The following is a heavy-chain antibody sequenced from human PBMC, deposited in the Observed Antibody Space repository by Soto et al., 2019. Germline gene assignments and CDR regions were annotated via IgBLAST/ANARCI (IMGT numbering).Heavy chain of an antibody. CDR2: IYSAGST. CDR3: AKEGSIFGVVSPYFDY. J-gene: IGHJ4*02. Sequence: EVQLVESGGGLVQPGGSLRLSCAASGFTVSSSYMSWVRQAPGKGLEWVSVIYSAGSTYYADSVKGRFTISRDNSKNTLYLQMNSLRAEDTAVYYCAKEGSIFGVVSPYFDYWGQGSLVTVSS. V-gene: IGHV3-66*01. CDR1: GFTVSSSY. D-gene: IGHD3-3*01.